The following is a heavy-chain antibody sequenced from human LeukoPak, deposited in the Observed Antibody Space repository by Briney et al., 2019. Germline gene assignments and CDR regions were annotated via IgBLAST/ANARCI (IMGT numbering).Heavy chain of an antibody. CDR1: GFIFSRYE. D-gene: IGHD5-24*01. V-gene: IGHV3-48*03. Sequence: PGGALRNSRAGSGFIFSRYEMNRVRQAHGKELDRISYISGSGDTIYYADSVKGRFTISRDNAKNSLYLQMNSLRAEDTAVYHCARAPLVLQYRWWFDPWGEGTLVTVSS. CDR3: ARAPLVLQYRWWFDP. CDR2: ISGSGDTI. J-gene: IGHJ5*02.